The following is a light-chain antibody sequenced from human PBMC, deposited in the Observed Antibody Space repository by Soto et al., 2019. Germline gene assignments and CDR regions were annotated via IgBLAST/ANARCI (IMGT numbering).Light chain of an antibody. Sequence: QSVLTQPPSASGTPGQRVTISCSGSSSNIGSNTVNWYQQFPGTAPKLLIYSNNVRPSGVPDRFAGSISGTSASLAIRGLQSEDEADYYCAAWDDSRDGRVVFGGGTKLTVL. V-gene: IGLV1-44*01. CDR3: AAWDDSRDGRVV. CDR1: SSNIGSNT. J-gene: IGLJ2*01. CDR2: SNN.